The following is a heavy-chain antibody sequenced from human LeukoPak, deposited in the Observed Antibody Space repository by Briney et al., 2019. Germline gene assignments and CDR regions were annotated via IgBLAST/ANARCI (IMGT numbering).Heavy chain of an antibody. CDR2: IWYDGSNT. CDR3: APDHGGF. J-gene: IGHJ4*02. D-gene: IGHD3-16*01. Sequence: AGGSLRLSCAASGFTFSTYGMHWVRQAPGKGLEWVAIIWYDGSNTYYADSVKGRFTISRDNSKNTLYLELNSLRAEDTAVYYCAPDHGGFWGQGTLVTVSS. V-gene: IGHV3-33*08. CDR1: GFTFSTYG.